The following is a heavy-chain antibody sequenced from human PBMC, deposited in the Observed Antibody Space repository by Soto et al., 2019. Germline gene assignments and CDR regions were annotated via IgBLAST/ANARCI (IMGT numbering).Heavy chain of an antibody. V-gene: IGHV1-18*04. D-gene: IGHD2-15*01. J-gene: IGHJ4*02. CDR2: IYPYNGNT. CDR3: ARLVCSDDSCYSLVDY. CDR1: GYTLTSYG. Sequence: ASVKVSCKASGYTLTSYGISWVRQAPGQGLEWMGWIYPYNGNTNFAQKFQGRVTLTSDTSTSTAYMEVRSLRSDDTAVYYCARLVCSDDSCYSLVDYWGQGTLVTVSS.